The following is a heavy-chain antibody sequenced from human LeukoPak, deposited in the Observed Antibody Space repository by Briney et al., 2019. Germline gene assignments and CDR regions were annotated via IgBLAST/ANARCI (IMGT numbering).Heavy chain of an antibody. V-gene: IGHV4-39*01. CDR2: INYSGST. CDR3: ARHARDFRYSYYMDV. D-gene: IGHD3-3*01. CDR1: GGSMSTTSYS. J-gene: IGHJ6*03. Sequence: SETLSLTCTVSGGSMSTTSYSWGWIRQPPGTGLEWIGSINYSGSTYHNPSLTSRVSISVDTSKNQFSLRLSSLTAADTAVYYCARHARDFRYSYYMDVWGKGTTVTIS.